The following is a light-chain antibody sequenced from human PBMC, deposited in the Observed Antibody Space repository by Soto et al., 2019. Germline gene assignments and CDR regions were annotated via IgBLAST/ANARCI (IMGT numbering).Light chain of an antibody. CDR3: QQYGRPPQT. CDR1: QSVTSSY. J-gene: IGKJ1*01. Sequence: ENVLTQSPGALSLSPGERATLSCRASQSVTSSYLAWYQQKPGQAPRLLIYSASSRATGVPDRFSGSGSATDFTLTISRVEPEDFAVYYCQQYGRPPQTFGQGTKVDIK. CDR2: SAS. V-gene: IGKV3-20*01.